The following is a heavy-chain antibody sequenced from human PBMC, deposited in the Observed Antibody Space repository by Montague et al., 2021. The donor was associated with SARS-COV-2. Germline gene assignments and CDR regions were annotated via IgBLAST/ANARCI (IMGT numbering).Heavy chain of an antibody. CDR3: AKDLMGAHIDYYYGMDV. V-gene: IGHV3-23*03. J-gene: IGHJ6*02. CDR1: GFTFSSYA. CDR2: IYSGGSNT. D-gene: IGHD1-26*01. Sequence: SLRLSCAASGFTFSSYAMSWVRQAPGKGLEWVSLIYSGGSNTYYADSVKGRFTISRDNSKNTLYLQMNSLRAEDTAVYYCAKDLMGAHIDYYYGMDVWGQGTTVTVSS.